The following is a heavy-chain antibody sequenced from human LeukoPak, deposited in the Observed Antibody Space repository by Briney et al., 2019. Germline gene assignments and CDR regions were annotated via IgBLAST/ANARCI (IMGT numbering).Heavy chain of an antibody. J-gene: IGHJ4*02. CDR2: IYYSVRP. V-gene: IGHV4-30-4*01. Sequence: PLQTLSLTCTVSGGSLSRGDYYGRWIRQPPGRGLEGIGYIYYSVRPCYNPSLKSRVTMSVDPSKNQFSLKLTSITSADSAVYYCARAGRGHYYDSSGRRITFDYWGQGTLVTVSS. CDR3: ARAGRGHYYDSSGRRITFDY. CDR1: GGSLSRGDYY. D-gene: IGHD3-22*01.